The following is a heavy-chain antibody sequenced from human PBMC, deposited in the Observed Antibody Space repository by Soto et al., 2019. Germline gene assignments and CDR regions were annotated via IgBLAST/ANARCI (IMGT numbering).Heavy chain of an antibody. D-gene: IGHD3-10*01. CDR2: IYYSGST. CDR3: ARALWFGELLHPLFDY. Sequence: SETLSLTCTVSGGSMSSYYWSWIRQPPGKGLEWIGYIYYSGSTNYNPSLKSRVTISVDTSKNQFSLKLSSVTAADTAVYYCARALWFGELLHPLFDYWGQGTLVTVSS. V-gene: IGHV4-59*08. J-gene: IGHJ4*02. CDR1: GGSMSSYY.